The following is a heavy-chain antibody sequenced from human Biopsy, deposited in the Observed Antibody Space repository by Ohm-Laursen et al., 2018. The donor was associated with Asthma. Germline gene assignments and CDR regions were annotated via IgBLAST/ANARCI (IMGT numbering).Heavy chain of an antibody. V-gene: IGHV1-69*13. D-gene: IGHD2-2*01. CDR2: IIPIFGPT. J-gene: IGHJ4*02. CDR1: GDTFSSNS. Sequence: SVKVSCNASGDTFSSNSINWVRQAPGQGLEWMGGIIPIFGPTNYAQKFQGRVTISADDSTSTAYMELSSLSSEDTALYYCARGPEYVRSSGALDYWGQGTLVTVSS. CDR3: ARGPEYVRSSGALDY.